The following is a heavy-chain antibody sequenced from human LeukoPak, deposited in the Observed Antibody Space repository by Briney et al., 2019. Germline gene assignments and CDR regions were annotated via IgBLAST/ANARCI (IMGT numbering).Heavy chain of an antibody. V-gene: IGHV1-69*05. J-gene: IGHJ4*02. CDR1: GGTFSSYA. CDR2: IIPIFGTA. CDR3: ATPRGSYKYYFDY. D-gene: IGHD3-16*01. Sequence: SVKVSCKASGGTFSSYAISWVRQAPGQRLEWMGRIIPIFGTANYAQKFQGRVTITTDESTSTAYMELSSLRSEDTAVYYCATPRGSYKYYFDYWGQGTLVTVSS.